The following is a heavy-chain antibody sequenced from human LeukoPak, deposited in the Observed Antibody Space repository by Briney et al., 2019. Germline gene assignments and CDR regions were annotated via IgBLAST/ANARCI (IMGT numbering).Heavy chain of an antibody. CDR1: GFTFSSYA. J-gene: IGHJ4*02. D-gene: IGHD2-15*01. Sequence: HPGGSLRLSCAASGFTFSSYAMSWVRQAPGKGLEWVSAISGSGGSTYYADSVKGRFTISRDNSKNTLYLQMNSLRAEDTAVYYCAKDPIVVVVAATPRWGQGTLVTVSS. V-gene: IGHV3-23*01. CDR3: AKDPIVVVVAATPR. CDR2: ISGSGGST.